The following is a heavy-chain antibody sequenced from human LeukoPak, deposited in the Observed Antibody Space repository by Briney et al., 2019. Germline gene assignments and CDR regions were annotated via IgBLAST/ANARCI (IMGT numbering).Heavy chain of an antibody. CDR2: IKSDGRRK. V-gene: IGHV3-74*01. J-gene: IGHJ4*02. D-gene: IGHD3-10*01. Sequence: GWALRLSCALSGCTVSNYWMHWVRPAPGKGVLWVSRIKSDGRRKTYADYVKGRFTISREHTKHTLYLQMNSLSAEDTAVYFCTRVGRPLYDYWGQGTLVTVSS. CDR3: TRVGRPLYDY. CDR1: GCTVSNYW.